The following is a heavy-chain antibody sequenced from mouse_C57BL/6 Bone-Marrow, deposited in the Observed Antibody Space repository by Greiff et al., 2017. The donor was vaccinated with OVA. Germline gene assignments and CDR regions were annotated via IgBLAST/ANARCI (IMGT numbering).Heavy chain of an antibody. CDR1: GYTFTSYW. J-gene: IGHJ3*01. D-gene: IGHD2-5*01. Sequence: VQLQQPGAELVKPGASVKLSCKASGYTFTSYWMHLVKQRPGQGLEWIGMIHPNSGSTNYNEKFKSKATLTVDKSSSTAYMQLSSLTSEDSAVYYCARSDYSNSAWFAYWGQGTLVTVSA. V-gene: IGHV1-64*01. CDR2: IHPNSGST. CDR3: ARSDYSNSAWFAY.